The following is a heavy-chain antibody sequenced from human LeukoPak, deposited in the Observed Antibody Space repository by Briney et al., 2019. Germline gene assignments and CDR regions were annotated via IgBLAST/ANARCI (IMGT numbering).Heavy chain of an antibody. D-gene: IGHD2-8*01. J-gene: IGHJ4*02. Sequence: GGSLRLSCAVSGFPFSSYWIHWVRQAPGKGLVWLSQIYYDGTTKYYADSVKGRFTVSRDNAKNTLYLQMNSLRAEDTAMYYCARIATDGPLDWGQGTRVIVPT. CDR3: ARIATDGPLD. V-gene: IGHV3-74*01. CDR2: IYYDGTTK. CDR1: GFPFSSYW.